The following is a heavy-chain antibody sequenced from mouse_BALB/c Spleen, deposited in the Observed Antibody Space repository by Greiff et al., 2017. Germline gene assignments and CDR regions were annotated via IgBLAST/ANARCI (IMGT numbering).Heavy chain of an antibody. Sequence: VQLQQSGAELVRPGTSVKISCKASGYTFTSYDINWVKQRPGQGLEWIGWIYPGDGSTKYNEKFKGKATLTADKSSSTAYMQLSSLTSENSAVYYCARRREYGKSPYYFDYWGQGTTLTVSS. V-gene: IGHV1S56*01. D-gene: IGHD2-1*01. J-gene: IGHJ2*01. CDR3: ARRREYGKSPYYFDY. CDR2: IYPGDGST. CDR1: GYTFTSYD.